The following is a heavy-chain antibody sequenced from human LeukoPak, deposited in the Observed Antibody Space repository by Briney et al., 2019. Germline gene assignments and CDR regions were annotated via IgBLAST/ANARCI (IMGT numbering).Heavy chain of an antibody. CDR1: GYTFTGYY. CDR3: ARGGRRITMVVVVITPTYYFDY. J-gene: IGHJ4*02. Sequence: ASVKVSCKASGYTFTGYYMHWVRQAPGQGLEWMGWINPNSGGTNYAQKFQGRVTMTRDTSISTAYMELSRLRSDDTAVYYCARGGRRITMVVVVITPTYYFDYWGQGTLVTVSS. V-gene: IGHV1-2*02. CDR2: INPNSGGT. D-gene: IGHD3-22*01.